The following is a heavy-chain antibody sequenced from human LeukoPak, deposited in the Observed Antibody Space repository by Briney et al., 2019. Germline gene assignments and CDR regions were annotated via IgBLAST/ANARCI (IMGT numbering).Heavy chain of an antibody. D-gene: IGHD5-24*01. Sequence: SETXXLTCTVSGGSISNYYWSWIRQPPGKGLEWIGYIYYSGSTNYNPSLKSRVTISVDTSKNQFSLKLSSVTAADTAVYYCARRVDGYIYFDYWGQGTLVTVSS. CDR3: ARRVDGYIYFDY. J-gene: IGHJ4*02. CDR2: IYYSGST. V-gene: IGHV4-59*08. CDR1: GGSISNYY.